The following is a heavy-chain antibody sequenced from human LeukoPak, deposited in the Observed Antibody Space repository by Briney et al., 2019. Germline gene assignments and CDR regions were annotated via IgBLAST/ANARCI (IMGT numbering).Heavy chain of an antibody. V-gene: IGHV3-74*01. D-gene: IGHD3-9*01. CDR2: INSDGSST. J-gene: IGHJ5*02. Sequence: PGGSLRLSCAASGFTFSSYWMHWVRQAPGKGLVWVSRINSDGSSTSYADSVKGRFTISRDNAKNTLYLQMNSLRAEDTAVYYLPRGNYDILLGKTGSAPWAKEPLATVS. CDR1: GFTFSSYW. CDR3: PRGNYDILLGKTGSAP.